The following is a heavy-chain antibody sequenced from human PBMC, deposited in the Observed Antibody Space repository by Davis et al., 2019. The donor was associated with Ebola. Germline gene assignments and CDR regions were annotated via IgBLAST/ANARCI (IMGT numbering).Heavy chain of an antibody. CDR2: ISSSGSTI. CDR1: GFTFSSYA. V-gene: IGHV3-48*03. CDR3: ARGLAYCGGDCDSGYFQH. J-gene: IGHJ1*01. Sequence: GESLKISCAASGFTFSSYAMNWVRQAPGKGLEWVSYISSSGSTIYYADSVKGRFTISRDNAKNSLYLQMNSLSAEDTAVYYCARGLAYCGGDCDSGYFQHWGQGTLVTVSS. D-gene: IGHD2-21*02.